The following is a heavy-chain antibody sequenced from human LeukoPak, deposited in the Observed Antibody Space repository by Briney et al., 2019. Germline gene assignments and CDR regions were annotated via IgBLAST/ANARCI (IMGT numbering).Heavy chain of an antibody. CDR1: GYSFTSYW. CDR2: IYPGDSDT. J-gene: IGHJ4*02. CDR3: ARQEPLYSNYQYYFDY. D-gene: IGHD4-11*01. V-gene: IGHV5-51*01. Sequence: GESLKISCQGSGYSFTSYWIGWVRQLPGKGLEWMGIIYPGDSDTRYSPSFQGQVTISADKSISTAYLQWSSLKASDTAMYYCARQEPLYSNYQYYFDYWGQGTLVTVSS.